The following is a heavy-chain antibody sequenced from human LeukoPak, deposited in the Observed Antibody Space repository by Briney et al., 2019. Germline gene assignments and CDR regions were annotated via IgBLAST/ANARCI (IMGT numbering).Heavy chain of an antibody. CDR1: GGSISSGGYY. Sequence: SETLSLTCTVSGGSISSGGYYWSWIRQHPGTGLEWIGYIYYSGSTYYNPSLKSRVTISVDTSKNQFSLKLSSVTAADTAVYYCARTTGLHYYDSSLFDYWGQGTLVTVSS. CDR2: IYYSGST. CDR3: ARTTGLHYYDSSLFDY. D-gene: IGHD3-22*01. J-gene: IGHJ4*02. V-gene: IGHV4-31*03.